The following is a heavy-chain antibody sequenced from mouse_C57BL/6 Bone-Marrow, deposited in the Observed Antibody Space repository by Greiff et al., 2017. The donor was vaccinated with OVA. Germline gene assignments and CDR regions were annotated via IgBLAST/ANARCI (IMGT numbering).Heavy chain of an antibody. CDR2: ISNGGGSP. Sequence: EVQVVESGGGLVQPGGSLKLSCAASGFTFSDYYMYWVRQTPEKRLEWVAYISNGGGSPYYPDTVKGRFTISRDNAKNTLYLQMSRLKSEDTAMYYCARYGYDGPFFDYWGQGTTLTVSS. J-gene: IGHJ2*01. CDR1: GFTFSDYY. D-gene: IGHD2-2*01. V-gene: IGHV5-12*01. CDR3: ARYGYDGPFFDY.